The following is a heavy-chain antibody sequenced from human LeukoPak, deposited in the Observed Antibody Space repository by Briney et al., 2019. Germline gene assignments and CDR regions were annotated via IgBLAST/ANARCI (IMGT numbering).Heavy chain of an antibody. D-gene: IGHD6-13*01. Sequence: PGGSLRLSCAASGFTLSSYWMSWVRQAPGKGLEWVANIKQDGSEKYYVDSVKGRFTISRDNAKNSLYLQMNSLRAEDTAVYYCARDLRRGSSWYYYYYTDVWGKGTTVTVSS. V-gene: IGHV3-7*01. CDR2: IKQDGSEK. J-gene: IGHJ6*03. CDR1: GFTLSSYW. CDR3: ARDLRRGSSWYYYYYTDV.